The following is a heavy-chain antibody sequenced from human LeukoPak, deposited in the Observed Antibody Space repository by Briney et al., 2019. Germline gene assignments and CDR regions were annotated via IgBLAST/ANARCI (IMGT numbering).Heavy chain of an antibody. CDR1: GFTFSSYS. J-gene: IGHJ4*02. CDR2: ISGSGDRT. Sequence: GGSLRLSCAASGFTFSSYSMSWVRQAPGKGLEWVSGISGSGDRTYYADAVKGRFTISRDNSKNTVYLQMDSLRAEDTAVYYCAKGSYYDGSGSFYFDYWGQGTLVTVSS. CDR3: AKGSYYDGSGSFYFDY. V-gene: IGHV3-23*01. D-gene: IGHD3-22*01.